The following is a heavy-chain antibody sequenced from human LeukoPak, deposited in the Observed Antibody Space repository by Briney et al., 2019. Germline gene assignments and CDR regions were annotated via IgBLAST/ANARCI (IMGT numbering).Heavy chain of an antibody. D-gene: IGHD1-26*01. CDR3: ARVDGKYYYYMDV. CDR1: GYTFTGYY. V-gene: IGHV1-2*02. Sequence: ASVKVSCKASGYTFTGYYMHWVRQAPGQGLEWMGWINPNSGGTNYAQKFQGRVTMTRDTSISTAYMELSRLRSDDTAVYYCARVDGKYYYYMDVWGKGTTVTISS. J-gene: IGHJ6*03. CDR2: INPNSGGT.